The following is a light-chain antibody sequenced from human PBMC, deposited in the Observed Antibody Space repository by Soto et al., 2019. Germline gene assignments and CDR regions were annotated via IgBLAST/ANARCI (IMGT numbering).Light chain of an antibody. Sequence: EIVMTQSPATLSVSPGEGATLSCRASQSVYSNLAWYQQEPGQAPRLLIHGASTRATGIPARFSGSGSGTDFTLTISSLQSEDFAVYYCQQYNNWPPWTFGQGTKVDIK. CDR3: QQYNNWPPWT. V-gene: IGKV3-15*01. CDR2: GAS. J-gene: IGKJ1*01. CDR1: QSVYSN.